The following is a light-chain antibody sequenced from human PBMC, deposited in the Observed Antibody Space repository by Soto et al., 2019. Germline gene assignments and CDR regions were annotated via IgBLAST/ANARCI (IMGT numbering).Light chain of an antibody. J-gene: IGKJ2*01. V-gene: IGKV1-5*01. Sequence: DIQMTQSPSTLSASVGDRVTITCRASQSISSWLAWYQQKPGKAPKVLIYDASSLESGVPSRFSGSGSGTEVTLTISSLQPDDFATYYCQQYNSYPYTFGQGTKLEIK. CDR1: QSISSW. CDR2: DAS. CDR3: QQYNSYPYT.